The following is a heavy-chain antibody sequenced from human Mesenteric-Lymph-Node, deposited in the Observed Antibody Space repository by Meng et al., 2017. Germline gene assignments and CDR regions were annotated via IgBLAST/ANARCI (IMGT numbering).Heavy chain of an antibody. CDR3: ATVPCIISSCSPTNWFDP. D-gene: IGHD3-16*01. CDR1: GYTFTAYY. CDR2: INPNSGGT. J-gene: IGHJ5*02. V-gene: IGHV1-2*02. Sequence: QAQLVQSGAEVKKPGASVMISCKASGYTFTAYYMHWMRQAPGQGLEWMGWINPNSGGTDYAQQFQGRVTMTRDTSISTAYLQLSNLRSDDTAVYYCATVPCIISSCSPTNWFDPWGQGTLVTVSS.